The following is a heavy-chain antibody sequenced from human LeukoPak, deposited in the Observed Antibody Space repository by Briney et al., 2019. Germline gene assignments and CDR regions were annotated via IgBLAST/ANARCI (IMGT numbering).Heavy chain of an antibody. D-gene: IGHD1-1*01. V-gene: IGHV4-39*01. Sequence: PSETLSLTCTVSGGPISSSSYYWGWIRQPPGKGLEWIGSIYYSGSTYYNPSLKSRVTISVDTSKNQFSLKLSSVTAADTAVYYCAMTSTTGTLFDIWGQGTMVTVSS. CDR2: IYYSGST. CDR3: AMTSTTGTLFDI. CDR1: GGPISSSSYY. J-gene: IGHJ3*02.